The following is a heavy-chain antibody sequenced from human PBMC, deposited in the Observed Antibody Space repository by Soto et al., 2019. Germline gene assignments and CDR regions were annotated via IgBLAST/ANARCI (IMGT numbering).Heavy chain of an antibody. CDR3: VNLYYGSGSYYNVNDY. J-gene: IGHJ4*02. CDR1: GFTFIRYA. Sequence: GGALRLSCSGSGFTFIRYAMHWVRQAPGKGLEYVSAISSNGGSTYYADSVKGRFTISRDNSKNTLYLQMSSLRAEDTAVYYCVNLYYGSGSYYNVNDYSARRTLDPVSA. CDR2: ISSNGGST. V-gene: IGHV3-64D*06. D-gene: IGHD3-10*01.